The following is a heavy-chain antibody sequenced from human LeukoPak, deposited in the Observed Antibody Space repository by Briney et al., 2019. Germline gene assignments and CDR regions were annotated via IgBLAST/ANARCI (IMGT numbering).Heavy chain of an antibody. CDR1: GGSISSYY. Sequence: PSETLSLTCTVSGGSISSYYWGWIRQPPGKGLEWIGSIYYSGSTYYNPSLKSRVTISVDTSKNQFSLKLSSVTAADTAVYYCARLSGDITIFGVANPARGWFDPWGQGTLVTVSS. CDR2: IYYSGST. CDR3: ARLSGDITIFGVANPARGWFDP. V-gene: IGHV4-39*01. J-gene: IGHJ5*02. D-gene: IGHD3-3*01.